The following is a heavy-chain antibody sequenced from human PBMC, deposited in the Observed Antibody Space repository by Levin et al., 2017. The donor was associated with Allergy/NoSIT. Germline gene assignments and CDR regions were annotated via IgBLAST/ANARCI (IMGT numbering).Heavy chain of an antibody. Sequence: SGGSLRLSCAASGFTFNIHWMHWVRQVPGKGLVWVSRINSDGSSTSYADSVKGRFTISRDNAKNTLYLEINSLRAEDTAVYYCARGPLWLGELSPDYWGQGALVTVSS. J-gene: IGHJ4*02. CDR3: ARGPLWLGELSPDY. D-gene: IGHD3-10*01. CDR1: GFTFNIHW. CDR2: INSDGSST. V-gene: IGHV3-74*01.